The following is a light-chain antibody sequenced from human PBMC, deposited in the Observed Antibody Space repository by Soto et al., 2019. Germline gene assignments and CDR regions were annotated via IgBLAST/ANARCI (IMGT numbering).Light chain of an antibody. J-gene: IGKJ4*01. V-gene: IGKV3-15*01. CDR1: QSVSNN. CDR2: GAS. CDR3: QQYNHWPLT. Sequence: EIVLTQSPGTLSLSPGERATPSCRASQSVSNNYLAWYQQKPGQAPRLLIYGASNRATGLPGRFSGSGFGTEFTLTISSLQSEDLAVYYCQQYNHWPLTFGGGTKVDIK.